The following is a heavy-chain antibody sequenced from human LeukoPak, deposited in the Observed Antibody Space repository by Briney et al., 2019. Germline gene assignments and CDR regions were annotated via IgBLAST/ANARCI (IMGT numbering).Heavy chain of an antibody. J-gene: IGHJ4*02. D-gene: IGHD1-26*01. CDR1: GGSISSSSYY. Sequence: SETLSLTCTVSGGSISSSSYYWGWIRQPPGKGLEWIGSIYYSGSTYYNPSLKSRVTISVDTSKNQFSLKLSSVTAADTAVYYCARNSEIIVGATDYWGQGTLVTVSS. CDR2: IYYSGST. CDR3: ARNSEIIVGATDY. V-gene: IGHV4-39*01.